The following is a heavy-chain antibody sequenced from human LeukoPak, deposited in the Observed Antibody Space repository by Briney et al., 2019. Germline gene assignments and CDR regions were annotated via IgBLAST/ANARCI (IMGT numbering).Heavy chain of an antibody. D-gene: IGHD6-13*01. CDR3: AKDIFEAAAGTYFDY. CDR1: GFTFDDYA. J-gene: IGHJ4*02. CDR2: ISWNSGSI. Sequence: PGGSLRLSCAASGFTFDDYAMRWVRQAPGKGLEWVSGISWNSGSIGYADSVKGRFTISRDNAKNSLYLQMNSLRAEDTALYYCAKDIFEAAAGTYFDYWGQGTLVTVPS. V-gene: IGHV3-9*01.